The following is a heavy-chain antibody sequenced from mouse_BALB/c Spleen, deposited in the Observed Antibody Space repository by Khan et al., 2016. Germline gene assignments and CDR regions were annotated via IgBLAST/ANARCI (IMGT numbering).Heavy chain of an antibody. Sequence: EVQLQESGPGLVKPSQTVSLTCTVTGISITTGNYRWSWIRQFPGNKLEWIGYIYYSGTITYNPSLISRTTITRDTSKNQFFLEMNSLTAEDTATYYCARAYYGNYYFDYWGQGTTLTVSS. CDR1: GISITTGNYR. CDR3: ARAYYGNYYFDY. J-gene: IGHJ2*01. CDR2: IYYSGTI. V-gene: IGHV3-5*02. D-gene: IGHD2-10*01.